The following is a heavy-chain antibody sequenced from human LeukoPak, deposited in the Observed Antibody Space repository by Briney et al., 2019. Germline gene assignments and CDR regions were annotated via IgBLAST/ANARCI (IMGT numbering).Heavy chain of an antibody. J-gene: IGHJ4*02. D-gene: IGHD5-12*01. CDR3: ARAYSGYDPNDY. CDR2: IHPSDGGT. CDR1: GYTFTIYY. V-gene: IGHV1-46*01. Sequence: ASVKVSCKASGYTFTIYYMHWVRQAPGQGLEWMGIIHPSDGGTTYAQRFQGRVTVTRDTSTTTVSMELSSLTSEDTAVYYCARAYSGYDPNDYWGQGTLVTVSS.